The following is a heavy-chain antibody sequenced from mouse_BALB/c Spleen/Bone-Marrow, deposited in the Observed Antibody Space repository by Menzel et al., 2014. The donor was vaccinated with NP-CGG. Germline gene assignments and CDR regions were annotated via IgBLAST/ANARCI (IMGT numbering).Heavy chain of an antibody. Sequence: EVKLVESGGGLVQPGGSLKLSCAASGFDFSSYWMNWVRQAPGKGLEWIGEINPDSSTINYTPSLKDKFIVSRDNAKNTLYLQMSKVRSEDTALYYYARLHYYGYGAYWGQGTLVTVSA. D-gene: IGHD1-2*01. CDR1: GFDFSSYW. CDR2: INPDSSTI. V-gene: IGHV4-1*02. J-gene: IGHJ3*01. CDR3: ARLHYYGYGAY.